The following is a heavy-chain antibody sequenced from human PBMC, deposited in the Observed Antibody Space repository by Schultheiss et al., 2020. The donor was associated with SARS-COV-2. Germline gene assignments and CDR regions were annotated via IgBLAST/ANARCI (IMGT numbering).Heavy chain of an antibody. CDR3: ASDRRDYYYGMDV. CDR1: GFTFSSYA. CDR2: ISSNGGST. Sequence: GGSLRLSCSASGFTFSSYAMHWVRQAPGKGLEYVSAISSNGGSTYYADSVKGRFTISRDNSKNTLYLQMSSLRAEDTAVYYCASDRRDYYYGMDVWGQGTTVTVSS. D-gene: IGHD3-22*01. J-gene: IGHJ6*02. V-gene: IGHV3-64D*06.